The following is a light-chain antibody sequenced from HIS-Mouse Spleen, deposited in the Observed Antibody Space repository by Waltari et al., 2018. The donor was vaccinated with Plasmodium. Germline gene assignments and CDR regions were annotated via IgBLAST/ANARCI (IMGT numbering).Light chain of an antibody. CDR2: EDS. CDR1: ALPKKY. CDR3: YSTDSSGNHRG. J-gene: IGLJ3*02. V-gene: IGLV3-10*01. Sequence: SYELTQPPSVSVSPGQTARITCPGDALPKKYAYWYQQKSGQAPVLVIYEDSKRPSGFPDRFSVSSSGTMATVTISGSQVEDEADYYGYSTDSSGNHRGFCGGTKLTVL.